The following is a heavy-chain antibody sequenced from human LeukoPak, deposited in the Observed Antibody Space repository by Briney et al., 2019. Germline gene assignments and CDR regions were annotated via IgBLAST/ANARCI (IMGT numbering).Heavy chain of an antibody. Sequence: SVKVSCKASGGTFSSYAISWVRQAPGQGLEWMGRIIPILGIANYAQKFQGRVTIIADKSTSTAYMELSSLRSEDTAVYYCARDVGAQGSGWYSVAFDIWGQGTMVIVSS. CDR2: IIPILGIA. D-gene: IGHD6-19*01. CDR1: GGTFSSYA. J-gene: IGHJ3*02. V-gene: IGHV1-69*04. CDR3: ARDVGAQGSGWYSVAFDI.